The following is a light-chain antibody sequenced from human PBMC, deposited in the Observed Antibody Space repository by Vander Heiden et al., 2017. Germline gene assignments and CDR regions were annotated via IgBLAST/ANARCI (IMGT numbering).Light chain of an antibody. CDR2: DAS. V-gene: IGKV1-33*01. J-gene: IGKJ5*01. Sequence: DIQMTQSPSSLSASVGDRVTITCQASQDISNYLNWYQQKPGKAPKLLIYDASDLETGVPSRFSGSGSGTDFTFTISSLQPEDIATYYCQQYSDLPITFGQGTRLKIK. CDR1: QDISNY. CDR3: QQYSDLPIT.